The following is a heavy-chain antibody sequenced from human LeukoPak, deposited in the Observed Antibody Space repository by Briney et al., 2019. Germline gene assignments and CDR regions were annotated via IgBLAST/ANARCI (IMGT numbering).Heavy chain of an antibody. Sequence: ALVKVSCKASGFTFTSSAMQWVRQARGQRLEWIGWIVVGSGNTNYAQKFQERVTITRDMSTSTAYMELSSLRSEDTAVYYCAAHFDYYDSSGYNDYWGQGTLVTVSS. CDR1: GFTFTSSA. CDR3: AAHFDYYDSSGYNDY. V-gene: IGHV1-58*02. D-gene: IGHD3-22*01. CDR2: IVVGSGNT. J-gene: IGHJ4*02.